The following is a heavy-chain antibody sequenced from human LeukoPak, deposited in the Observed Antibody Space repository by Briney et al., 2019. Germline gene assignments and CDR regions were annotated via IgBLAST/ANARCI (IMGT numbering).Heavy chain of an antibody. CDR2: ISGSGDST. CDR3: AKGQRVYSHYFDY. CDR1: GFTFSSYA. D-gene: IGHD1-26*01. V-gene: IGHV3-23*01. Sequence: PGGSLRLSCAASGFTFSSYAMSWVRQAPGKGLEWVSAISGSGDSTYYADSVKGRFTISRDNSKNTLYLQMNSLRAEDTAVYYCAKGQRVYSHYFDYWGQGTLVTVSS. J-gene: IGHJ4*02.